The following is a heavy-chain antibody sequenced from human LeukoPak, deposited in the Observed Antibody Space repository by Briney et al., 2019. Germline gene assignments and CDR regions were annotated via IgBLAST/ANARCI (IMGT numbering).Heavy chain of an antibody. CDR2: ISGDGGST. Sequence: GGSLRRSCAASGLTFHNTWMHWVRQAPGKGLEWVSLISGDGGSTYYADSVKGRFTISRDNSKNSLYLQMNSLRTEDTALYYCAKGFYGDFPPGYYYYGMDVWGQGTTVTVSS. J-gene: IGHJ6*02. V-gene: IGHV3-43*02. D-gene: IGHD4-17*01. CDR3: AKGFYGDFPPGYYYYGMDV. CDR1: GLTFHNTW.